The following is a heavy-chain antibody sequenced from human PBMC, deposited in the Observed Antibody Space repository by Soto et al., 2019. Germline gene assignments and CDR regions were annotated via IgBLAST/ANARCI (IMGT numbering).Heavy chain of an antibody. CDR2: INSDGTST. CDR3: VRDMEYCPSGSCPRPFNY. V-gene: IGHV3-74*01. J-gene: IGHJ4*02. CDR1: GFTFSSYW. D-gene: IGHD2-8*01. Sequence: EVQLVESGGDLVQPGGSLRLSCAASGFTFSSYWMHWVRQAPGKGLVWVSRINSDGTSTNYADSVKGRFTISRDNAKKTRYLKLNSLTAEDTAGYYWVRDMEYCPSGSCPRPFNYWGQGTLVTVSP.